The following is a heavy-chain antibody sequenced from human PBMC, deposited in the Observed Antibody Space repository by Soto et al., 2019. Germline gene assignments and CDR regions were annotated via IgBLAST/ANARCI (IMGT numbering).Heavy chain of an antibody. V-gene: IGHV1-8*01. CDR3: ARESARRAIDY. J-gene: IGHJ4*02. CDR2: MNPSSGNT. CDR1: GYTFTSYD. Sequence: QVQLGQSGAEVKKPAASVKVSCKASGYTFTSYDINWVRQATGQGLEWMGWMNPSSGNTGYAQKLQGRVTITRNTSISTAYLSRSSLISEDTAGYFSARESARRAIDYWGQGTLVSVSS.